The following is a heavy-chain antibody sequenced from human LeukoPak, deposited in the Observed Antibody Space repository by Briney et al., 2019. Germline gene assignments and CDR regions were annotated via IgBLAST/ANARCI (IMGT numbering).Heavy chain of an antibody. D-gene: IGHD6-19*01. CDR2: ISSNSNYI. V-gene: IGHV3-21*04. CDR3: ARGQNEDKYSSGWYGALWAFDI. J-gene: IGHJ3*02. CDR1: GFTFSSHN. Sequence: GGSLRLSCAASGFTFSSHNMNWVRQAPGKGLEWVSSISSNSNYIYYADSMKGRFTISRDNAKNSLYLQMNSLRAEDTAVYYCARGQNEDKYSSGWYGALWAFDIWGQGTMVTVSS.